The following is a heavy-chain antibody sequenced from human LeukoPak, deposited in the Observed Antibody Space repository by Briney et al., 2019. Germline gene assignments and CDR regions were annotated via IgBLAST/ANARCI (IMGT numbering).Heavy chain of an antibody. V-gene: IGHV3-33*01. CDR2: IWYDGSNE. J-gene: IGHJ5*02. CDR3: ARDAGKGGYCSVGSCYSTCSWFDP. CDR1: GLTFSSSA. D-gene: IGHD2-15*01. Sequence: PGGSLRLSCAASGLTFSSSAMHWVRQAPGKGLEWVALIWYDGSNEDYADPVKGRFTISRDNSKNTLYLQMSSLRAEDSALYYCARDAGKGGYCSVGSCYSTCSWFDPWGQGTLVTVSS.